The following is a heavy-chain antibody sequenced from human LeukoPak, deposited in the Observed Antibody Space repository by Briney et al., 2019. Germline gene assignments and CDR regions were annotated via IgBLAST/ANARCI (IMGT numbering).Heavy chain of an antibody. J-gene: IGHJ6*03. CDR1: GLTFSNYW. CDR2: IKQDGSET. CDR3: ASAHLRKFYYYYMDV. V-gene: IGHV3-7*01. D-gene: IGHD1-26*01. Sequence: GGSLRLSCAASGLTFSNYWMSWVRQAPGKGLEWVANIKQDGSETSYVDSVKGRFTISRDNAKNSVYLQMNSLRAEDTAVYYCASAHLRKFYYYYMDVWGKGTSVTVSS.